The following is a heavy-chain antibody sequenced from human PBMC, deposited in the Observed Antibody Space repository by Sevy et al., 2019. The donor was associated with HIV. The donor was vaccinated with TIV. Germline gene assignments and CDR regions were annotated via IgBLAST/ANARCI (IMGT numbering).Heavy chain of an antibody. Sequence: GGSLRLSCAASGFTFSSYIINWVRQAPGKGLEWVSSISNTGIYIYYADSVKGRFTISRDNAKNSLYLQMNSLRAEDTAVYYCARYEEDTTLVNAFDIWGQWTMVTVSS. V-gene: IGHV3-21*01. CDR2: ISNTGIYI. D-gene: IGHD5-18*01. CDR3: ARYEEDTTLVNAFDI. J-gene: IGHJ3*02. CDR1: GFTFSSYI.